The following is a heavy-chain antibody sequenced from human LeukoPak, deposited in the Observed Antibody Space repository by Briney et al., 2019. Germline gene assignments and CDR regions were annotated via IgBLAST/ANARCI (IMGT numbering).Heavy chain of an antibody. D-gene: IGHD5-12*01. CDR1: GFTFSSYG. Sequence: HPGGSLRLSCAASGFTFSSYGMHWVRQAPGKGLEWVAFIRYDGSNKYYADSVKGRFTISRDNSKNTLYLQMNSLRAEDTAVYYCAKDMGEWLEYFDYWGQGTLVTVSS. V-gene: IGHV3-30*02. CDR3: AKDMGEWLEYFDY. CDR2: IRYDGSNK. J-gene: IGHJ4*02.